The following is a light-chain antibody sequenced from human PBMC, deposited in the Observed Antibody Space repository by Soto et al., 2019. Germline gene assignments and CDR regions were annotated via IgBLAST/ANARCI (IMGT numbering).Light chain of an antibody. Sequence: DIQMTQSPSSLSASVGDRVTITFRARQSIGIYLNWYQKKPGKAPKLLIHAASTLQSGAPSTFSGSGYGTDFALTISSLQPEDIATYYCHQTFVHPWTFDQGTKVDIK. CDR1: QSIGIY. J-gene: IGKJ1*01. CDR3: HQTFVHPWT. V-gene: IGKV1-39*01. CDR2: AAS.